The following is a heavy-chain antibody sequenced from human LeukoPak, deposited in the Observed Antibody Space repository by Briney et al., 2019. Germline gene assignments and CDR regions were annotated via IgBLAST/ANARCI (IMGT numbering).Heavy chain of an antibody. Sequence: GGSLRLSCAVSGFTFSSYAMSWVRQAPGKGLEWVSDIGGSGGSTFYADSVKGRFIISRDSSKNTLYLQMNSLRAEDTAVYYCASPRIGSENDYYGMDVWGQGTTVTVSS. V-gene: IGHV3-23*01. CDR1: GFTFSSYA. CDR2: IGGSGGST. D-gene: IGHD2-15*01. J-gene: IGHJ6*02. CDR3: ASPRIGSENDYYGMDV.